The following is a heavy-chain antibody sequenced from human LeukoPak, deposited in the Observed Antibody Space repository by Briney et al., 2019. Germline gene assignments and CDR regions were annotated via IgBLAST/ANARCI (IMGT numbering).Heavy chain of an antibody. CDR2: IYYSGST. CDR3: ATPYIDYYGSGSYYNGAFDP. D-gene: IGHD3-10*01. V-gene: IGHV4-39*01. J-gene: IGHJ5*02. CDR1: GGSISSSSYY. Sequence: SETLSLTCTVSGGSISSSSYYWGWIRQPPGKGLEWIGSIYYSGSTYYNPSLKSRVTISVDTSKNQFSLKLSSVTAADTAVYYCATPYIDYYGSGSYYNGAFDPWGQGTVVTVSS.